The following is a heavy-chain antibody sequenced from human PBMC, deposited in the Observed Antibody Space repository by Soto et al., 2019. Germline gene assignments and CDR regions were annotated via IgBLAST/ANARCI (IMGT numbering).Heavy chain of an antibody. CDR1: GGSISSSSYY. CDR2: IYYSGST. CDR3: ANMVRGVGYYFDY. D-gene: IGHD3-10*01. Sequence: QLQLQESGPGLVKPSETLSLTCTVSGGSISSSSYYWGWIRQPPGKGLAWIGSIYYSGSTYYNPSLTSRVTISVDTSKNQFSLKLSSVTAADTAVYYCANMVRGVGYYFDYWGQGTLVTVSS. V-gene: IGHV4-39*01. J-gene: IGHJ4*02.